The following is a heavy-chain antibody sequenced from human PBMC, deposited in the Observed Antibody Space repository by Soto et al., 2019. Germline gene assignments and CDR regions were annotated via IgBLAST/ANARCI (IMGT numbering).Heavy chain of an antibody. CDR3: AREGFNWNEYPADFDY. CDR2: INAGNGNT. Sequence: EASVKVSCKASGYTFTSYAMHWVRQAPGQRLEWMGWINAGNGNTKYSQKFQGRVTITRDTSASTAYMELSSLRSEDTAVYYCAREGFNWNEYPADFDYWGQGTLVTVSS. J-gene: IGHJ4*02. CDR1: GYTFTSYA. V-gene: IGHV1-3*01. D-gene: IGHD1-20*01.